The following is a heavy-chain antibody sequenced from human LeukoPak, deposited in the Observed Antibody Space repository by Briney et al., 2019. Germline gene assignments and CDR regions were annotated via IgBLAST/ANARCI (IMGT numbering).Heavy chain of an antibody. CDR1: GFTFSSYA. D-gene: IGHD3-16*02. CDR2: ISYDGSNK. V-gene: IGHV3-30-3*01. Sequence: GGSLRLSCAASGFTFSSYAKHWVRQAPGKGLEWVAVISYDGSNKYYADSVKGRFTISRDNSKNTLYLQMNSLRAEDTAVYYCARDGRGGVIVIPSPGVDYWGQGTLVTVSS. J-gene: IGHJ4*02. CDR3: ARDGRGGVIVIPSPGVDY.